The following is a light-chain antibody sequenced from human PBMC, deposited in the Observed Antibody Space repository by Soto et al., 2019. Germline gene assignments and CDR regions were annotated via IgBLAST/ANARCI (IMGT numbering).Light chain of an antibody. Sequence: EIVMTQSPATLSVSPGERVTLSCRASQSISINLAWYQRKPGQSPRLLFSGVSTRATGVPVRFSGSGSGTEFTLSINSLQSEDFAVYYCQQHNNWPPTFGQGTKVDIK. CDR2: GVS. CDR3: QQHNNWPPT. V-gene: IGKV3-15*01. CDR1: QSISIN. J-gene: IGKJ1*01.